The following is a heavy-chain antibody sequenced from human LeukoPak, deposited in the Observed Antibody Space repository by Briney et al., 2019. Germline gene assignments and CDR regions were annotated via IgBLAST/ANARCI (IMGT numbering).Heavy chain of an antibody. V-gene: IGHV1-18*01. CDR2: ISAYNGNT. Sequence: ASVKVSCKASGYTFTSYGISWVRQAPGQGLEWMGWISAYNGNTNYAQKLQGRVTMTTDTSTSTAYTELRSLRSDDTAVYYCARDRYTYYDFWSGYQLEADYWGQGTLVTVSS. J-gene: IGHJ4*02. CDR1: GYTFTSYG. CDR3: ARDRYTYYDFWSGYQLEADY. D-gene: IGHD3-3*01.